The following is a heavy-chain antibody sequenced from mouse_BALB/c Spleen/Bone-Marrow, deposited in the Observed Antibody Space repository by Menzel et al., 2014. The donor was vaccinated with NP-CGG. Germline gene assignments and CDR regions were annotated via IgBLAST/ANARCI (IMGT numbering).Heavy chain of an antibody. CDR1: GYTFTSYY. CDR2: INPSNGGT. D-gene: IGHD2-12*01. CDR3: TRSRRAMDH. Sequence: QVHLQQSGAELVKPGASVKLSCKASGYTFTSYYMCWVKQRPGQGLEWIGEINPSNGGTNFNEKFKSKATLTVDKSSSTAYMSLSSLTSEDSAVYYCTRSRRAMDHWGQGTSVTVSS. V-gene: IGHV1S81*02. J-gene: IGHJ4*01.